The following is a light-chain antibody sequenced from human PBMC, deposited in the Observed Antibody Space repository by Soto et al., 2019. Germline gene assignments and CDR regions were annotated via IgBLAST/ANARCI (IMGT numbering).Light chain of an antibody. CDR1: QSVKSW. CDR2: KAS. J-gene: IGKJ2*01. Sequence: DIQMTQSPSTLSASVGDRVTITCRASQSVKSWLAWYQQKPGKAPKLLIYKASSLQTGVPSRLSGSGSGTEFTLTLSSLQPDDSATYYCQQDNSYPYTFGQGTRLEV. V-gene: IGKV1-5*03. CDR3: QQDNSYPYT.